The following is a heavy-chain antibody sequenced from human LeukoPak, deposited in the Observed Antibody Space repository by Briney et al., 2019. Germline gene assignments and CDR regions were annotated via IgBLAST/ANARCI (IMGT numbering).Heavy chain of an antibody. CDR3: AREFLTQGSFFDF. CDR2: ISGGSATI. Sequence: PGGSLRLSCAASGFTFSSYAMSWVRQAPGKGLEWVSYISGGSATIFYADSVKGRFTVSRDNAKNSLYLQMNSLRAEDTAVYYCAREFLTQGSFFDFWGQGALVTVSS. J-gene: IGHJ4*02. D-gene: IGHD2/OR15-2a*01. CDR1: GFTFSSYA. V-gene: IGHV3-48*04.